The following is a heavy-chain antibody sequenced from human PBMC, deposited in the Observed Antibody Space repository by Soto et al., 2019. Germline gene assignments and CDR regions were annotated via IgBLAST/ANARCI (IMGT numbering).Heavy chain of an antibody. V-gene: IGHV1-18*01. CDR2: ISAHNDNT. J-gene: IGHJ6*02. Sequence: QVQLVQSGSEVKKPGASVKVSCKASGYTSTSYGINWVRQAPGQGLEWMGWISAHNDNTNYAQNLQGRVTMTTDTSTNTAYMELMSLSSDDTAVYYCASGSSSWDGGYYYYGMDVWGQGTTVTVSS. D-gene: IGHD6-13*01. CDR1: GYTSTSYG. CDR3: ASGSSSWDGGYYYYGMDV.